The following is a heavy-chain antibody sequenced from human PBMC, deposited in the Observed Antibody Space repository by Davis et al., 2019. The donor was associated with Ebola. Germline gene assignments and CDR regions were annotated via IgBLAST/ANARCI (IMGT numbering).Heavy chain of an antibody. Sequence: ASVKVSCKASGYTFTSYGISWVRQAPGQGREWMGWISAYNGNTNYAQKFQGRVTMTRDTSISTAYMELSRLRSDDTAVYYCARGGVGAKPSDYWGQGTLVTVSS. CDR2: ISAYNGNT. V-gene: IGHV1-18*01. D-gene: IGHD1-26*01. CDR3: ARGGVGAKPSDY. CDR1: GYTFTSYG. J-gene: IGHJ4*02.